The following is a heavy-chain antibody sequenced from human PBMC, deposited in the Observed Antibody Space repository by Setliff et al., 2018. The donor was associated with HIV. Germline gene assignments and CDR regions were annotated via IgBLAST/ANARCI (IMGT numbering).Heavy chain of an antibody. Sequence: SETLSLTCGVYGGSISGHYWSWIRQPPGKGLEWIGALYNSGSTYYNPSLKSRATMSLDTSKNQFSLKLNSVTAADTAMYYCARDPTTGVDYWGQGTLVTVSS. D-gene: IGHD4-4*01. V-gene: IGHV4-59*10. CDR2: LYNSGST. CDR3: ARDPTTGVDY. CDR1: GGSISGHY. J-gene: IGHJ4*02.